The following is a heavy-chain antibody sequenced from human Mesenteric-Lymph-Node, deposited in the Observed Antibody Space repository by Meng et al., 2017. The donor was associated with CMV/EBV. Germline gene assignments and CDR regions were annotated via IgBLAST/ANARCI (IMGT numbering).Heavy chain of an antibody. CDR2: IYYSGTT. D-gene: IGHD3-16*01. V-gene: IGHV4-39*07. Sequence: SETLSLTCSVSGGSISGSSYYWGWIRQSPGKRLEWIASIYYSGTTFYNPSLKSRVTLSVDTSKNQFSLQVTSVTAADTAVYYCARQLNGDLGQDGFDVWGQGTRVTV. J-gene: IGHJ3*01. CDR1: GGSISGSSYY. CDR3: ARQLNGDLGQDGFDV.